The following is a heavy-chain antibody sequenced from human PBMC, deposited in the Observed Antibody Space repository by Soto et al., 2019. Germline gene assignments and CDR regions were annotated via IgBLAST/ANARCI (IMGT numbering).Heavy chain of an antibody. CDR1: GFTLSGYA. Sequence: EVQLAESGGGLAQPGGSLRLSCAASGFTLSGYAMDWVRQAPGKGLEYVSGISSNGVGTYYANSVQGRFTISRDNSKNTVYLKMGSLSPKDRVVFYCAGRARPDFYYMDVG. CDR2: ISSNGVGT. CDR3: AGRARPDFYYMDV. D-gene: IGHD6-6*01. J-gene: IGHJ6*03. V-gene: IGHV3-64*01.